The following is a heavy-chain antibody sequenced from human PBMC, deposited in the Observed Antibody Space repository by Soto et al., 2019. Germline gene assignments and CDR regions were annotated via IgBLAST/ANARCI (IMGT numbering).Heavy chain of an antibody. D-gene: IGHD6-13*01. CDR1: VGSISSGGYY. Sequence: SETLSLTCTVSVGSISSGGYYWSWIRQHPGKGLEWIGYIYYSGSTYYNPSLKSRVTISVDTSKNQFSLKLSSVTAADTAVYHCARVPIAAAGLYNWFDPWGQGTLVTVSS. J-gene: IGHJ5*02. V-gene: IGHV4-31*03. CDR2: IYYSGST. CDR3: ARVPIAAAGLYNWFDP.